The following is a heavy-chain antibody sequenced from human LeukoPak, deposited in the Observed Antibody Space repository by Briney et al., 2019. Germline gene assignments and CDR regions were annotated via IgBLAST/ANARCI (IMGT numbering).Heavy chain of an antibody. CDR1: GVSISSYY. CDR3: ARSQYCSGGSCYKVIWYFAL. V-gene: IGHV4-59*08. D-gene: IGHD2-15*01. J-gene: IGHJ2*01. CDR2: IYYSGST. Sequence: SETLSLTCSVSGVSISSYYWSWIRQPPGKGLEWIGYIYYSGSTNYNPSLKSRVTISVDTSKNQFSLKLSSVTAADTAVYYCARSQYCSGGSCYKVIWYFALWGRGTLVTVSS.